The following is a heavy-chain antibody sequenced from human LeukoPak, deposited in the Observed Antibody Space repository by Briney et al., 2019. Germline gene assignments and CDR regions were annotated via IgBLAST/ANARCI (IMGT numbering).Heavy chain of an antibody. D-gene: IGHD2-2*02. J-gene: IGHJ4*02. CDR2: INHSGST. V-gene: IGHV4-34*01. Sequence: SETLSLTCAVYGGSFSGYYWSWTRQPPGKGLEWIGEINHSGSTNYNPSLKSRVTISVDTSKNQFSLKLSSVTAADTAVYYCARIRNCSSTSCYTGYFDYWGQGTLVTVSS. CDR3: ARIRNCSSTSCYTGYFDY. CDR1: GGSFSGYY.